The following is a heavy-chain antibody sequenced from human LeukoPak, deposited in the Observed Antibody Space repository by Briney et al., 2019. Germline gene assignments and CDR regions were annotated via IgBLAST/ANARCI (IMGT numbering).Heavy chain of an antibody. CDR3: ARGPFYYDSSGYYRGYFQH. CDR1: GYTFTSYG. V-gene: IGHV1-18*01. CDR2: ISAYNGNT. D-gene: IGHD3-22*01. J-gene: IGHJ1*01. Sequence: ASMKVSCKASGYTFTSYGISWVRQAPGQGLEWMGWISAYNGNTNYAQKLQGRVTMTTDTSTSTAYMELRSLRSDDTAVYYCARGPFYYDSSGYYRGYFQHWGQGTLVTVSS.